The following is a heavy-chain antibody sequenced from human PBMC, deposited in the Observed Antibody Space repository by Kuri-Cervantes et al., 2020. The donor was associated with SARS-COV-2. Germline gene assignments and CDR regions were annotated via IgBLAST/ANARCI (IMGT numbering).Heavy chain of an antibody. CDR3: AGSGSYSPFDY. Sequence: SVNVSCKASGYTFTSYGINWVRQATGQGLEWMGWMNPNSGNTGYAQKFQGRVTITRNTSISTAYMELSSLRSEDTAVYYCAGSGSYSPFDYWGQGTLVTVSS. J-gene: IGHJ4*02. CDR1: GYTFTSYG. V-gene: IGHV1-8*03. CDR2: MNPNSGNT. D-gene: IGHD1-26*01.